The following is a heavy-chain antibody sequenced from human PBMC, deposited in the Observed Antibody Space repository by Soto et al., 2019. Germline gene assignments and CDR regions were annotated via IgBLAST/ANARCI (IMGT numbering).Heavy chain of an antibody. V-gene: IGHV4-59*01. Sequence: SETLSLTCTVSGASISEYYWSWIRQPPGKGLEWIGYMYYSETTVYNPSLKSRVTISVDTSKNQVSLNLNSATAAGTAVYYCARANSSSWYKLQYKWFDSWGQGTLVTVSS. J-gene: IGHJ5*01. CDR3: ARANSSSWYKLQYKWFDS. CDR2: MYYSETT. D-gene: IGHD6-13*01. CDR1: GASISEYY.